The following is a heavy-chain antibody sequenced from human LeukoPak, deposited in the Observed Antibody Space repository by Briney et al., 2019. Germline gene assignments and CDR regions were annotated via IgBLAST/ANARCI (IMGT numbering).Heavy chain of an antibody. J-gene: IGHJ4*02. V-gene: IGHV3-23*01. CDR2: ISPNGGTT. Sequence: GGSLRLSCAASGITFSDYAMSWVRQAPGKGLEWVSAISPNGGTTNYADSAKGRFTISRDNSKNTLYLQMNSLRAEDTAVYYCARDSLAYSSSWYPVDYWGQGTLVTVSS. CDR1: GITFSDYA. D-gene: IGHD6-13*01. CDR3: ARDSLAYSSSWYPVDY.